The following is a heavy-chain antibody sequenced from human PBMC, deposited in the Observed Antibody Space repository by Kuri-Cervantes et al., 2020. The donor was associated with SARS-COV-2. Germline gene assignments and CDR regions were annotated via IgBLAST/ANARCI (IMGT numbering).Heavy chain of an antibody. CDR1: GFTFSSYS. CDR3: ARASSGYDLDIDY. V-gene: IGHV3-21*04. Sequence: GGSLRLSCAASGFTFSSYSMNWVRQAPGKGLEWVSSISTSSSYIYYADSVKGRFTISRDTAKNSLYLQMHSLRSEDTAVYYCARASSGYDLDIDYWGQGTLVTVSS. J-gene: IGHJ4*02. CDR2: ISTSSSYI. D-gene: IGHD5-12*01.